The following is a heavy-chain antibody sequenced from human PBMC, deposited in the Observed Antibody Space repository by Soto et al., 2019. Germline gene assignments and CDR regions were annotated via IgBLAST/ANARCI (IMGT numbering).Heavy chain of an antibody. CDR1: GFTFSSYS. CDR3: ARGVVVVPAAMVY. CDR2: ISSSSSTI. J-gene: IGHJ4*02. D-gene: IGHD2-2*01. V-gene: IGHV3-48*01. Sequence: EVQLVESGGGLVQPGGSLRLSCAASGFTFSSYSMNWVRQAPGKGLEWVSYISSSSSTIYYADSVKGRFTISRDNAKNSLYLQLNSRRAEDTAVYYCARGVVVVPAAMVYWGQGTLVTVSS.